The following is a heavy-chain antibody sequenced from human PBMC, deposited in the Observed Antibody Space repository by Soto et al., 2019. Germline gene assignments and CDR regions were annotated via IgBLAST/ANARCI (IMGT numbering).Heavy chain of an antibody. V-gene: IGHV3-43*01. CDR3: AKEGNGGSSLDH. Sequence: EVLLVESGGGVVQPGGSLRLSCEASGFKFDDYMMHWVRQAPGKGLEWISRISWDGDFLDYADSIKGRFTVSRDNSKNSLYLHMSSLKTEDTAFYYCAKEGNGGSSLDHWGQGTLVTVSS. J-gene: IGHJ4*02. CDR1: GFKFDDYM. CDR2: ISWDGDFL. D-gene: IGHD1-26*01.